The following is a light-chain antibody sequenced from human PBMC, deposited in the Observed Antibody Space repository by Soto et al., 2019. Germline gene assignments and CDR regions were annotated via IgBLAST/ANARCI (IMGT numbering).Light chain of an antibody. CDR2: AAS. Sequence: VMTQSPATLSVSPGDSATLSCRSSKSAGVNLVWYQQKPGQPASLVIYAASTRATGVPARFSGSGSGTEFTLTISSLQSEDFAVYYCQQHTNWPTFGQGTKLEIK. V-gene: IGKV3-15*01. J-gene: IGKJ2*01. CDR1: KSAGVN. CDR3: QQHTNWPT.